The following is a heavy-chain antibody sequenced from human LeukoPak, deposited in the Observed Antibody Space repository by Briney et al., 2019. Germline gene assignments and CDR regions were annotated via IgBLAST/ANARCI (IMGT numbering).Heavy chain of an antibody. J-gene: IGHJ6*02. D-gene: IGHD2/OR15-2a*01. CDR1: GFTFSSYA. CDR3: ARPRSTFVNYYGMDV. Sequence: GGSLRLSCAASGFTFSSYAMHWVRQAPGKGLEWVAVTSYDGSNKYYADSVKGRFTISRDNSKNTLYLQMNSLRAEDTAVYYCARPRSTFVNYYGMDVWGQGTTVTVSS. V-gene: IGHV3-30-3*01. CDR2: TSYDGSNK.